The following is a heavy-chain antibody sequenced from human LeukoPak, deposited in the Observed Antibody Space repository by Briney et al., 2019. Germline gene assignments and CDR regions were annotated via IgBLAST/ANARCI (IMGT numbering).Heavy chain of an antibody. CDR1: GFTFSSYE. CDR2: IKQDGSEK. J-gene: IGHJ6*03. D-gene: IGHD6-13*01. V-gene: IGHV3-7*01. Sequence: GGSLRLSCAASGFTFSSYEMNWVRQAPGKGLEWVANIKQDGSEKYYVDSVKVRFTISRDNAKNSLYLQMNSLRAEDTAVYYCARKNAYSSSWFTLNYYYYYMDVWGKGTTVTVSS. CDR3: ARKNAYSSSWFTLNYYYYYMDV.